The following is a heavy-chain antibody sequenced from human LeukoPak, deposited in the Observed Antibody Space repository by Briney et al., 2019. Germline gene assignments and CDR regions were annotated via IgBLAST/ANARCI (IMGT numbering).Heavy chain of an antibody. CDR3: ARYYDLWSGYYPFDY. J-gene: IGHJ4*02. D-gene: IGHD3-3*01. V-gene: IGHV3-7*01. CDR1: GFTFSSYW. CDR2: IKQDGSEK. Sequence: GGSLRLSCAASGFTFSSYWMSWVRQAPGKGLEWVANIKQDGSEKYYVDSVKGRFTISRDNAKNSLYLQMNSLRAEDTAVYYCARYYDLWSGYYPFDYWGQGTLVTVSS.